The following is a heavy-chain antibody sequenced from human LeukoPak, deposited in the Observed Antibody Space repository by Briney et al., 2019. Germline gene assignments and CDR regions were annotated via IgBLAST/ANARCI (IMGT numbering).Heavy chain of an antibody. Sequence: GGSLRLSCAASGFTFSSYSMNWVRQAPGKGLEWVSSISSSSSYIYYADSVKGRFTISRDNAKNSLYLQMNSLRAEDTAMYYCAREVTTVVTRFLDYWGQGTLVTVSS. CDR2: ISSSSSYI. V-gene: IGHV3-21*01. CDR3: AREVTTVVTRFLDY. D-gene: IGHD4-23*01. J-gene: IGHJ4*02. CDR1: GFTFSSYS.